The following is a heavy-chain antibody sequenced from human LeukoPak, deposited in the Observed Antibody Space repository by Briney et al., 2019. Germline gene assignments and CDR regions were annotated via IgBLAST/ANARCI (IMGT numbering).Heavy chain of an antibody. CDR2: ISYDGINK. CDR3: ARVDHDSSGYAWDY. CDR1: RFTFSSYG. D-gene: IGHD3-22*01. V-gene: IGHV3-30*03. J-gene: IGHJ4*02. Sequence: GRSLRLSCAASRFTFSSYGMHWVRQAPGKGLEWVAFISYDGINKYYADSVKGRFTISRDNSKNTLFLQMNSLRAEDTAVYYCARVDHDSSGYAWDYWGQGTLVTVSS.